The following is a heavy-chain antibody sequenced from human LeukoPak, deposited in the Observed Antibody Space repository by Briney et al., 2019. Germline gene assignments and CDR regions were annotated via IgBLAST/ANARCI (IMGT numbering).Heavy chain of an antibody. J-gene: IGHJ6*03. CDR3: ARGFWGSGSYYNYYYYYYMDV. CDR2: ISSSGSTI. D-gene: IGHD3-10*01. Sequence: GGSLRLSCAAAGFTFSDYYMSWIRQAPGKGLEWVSYISSSGSTIYYADSVKGRFTISRDNSKNTLYLQMNSLRAEDTAVYYCARGFWGSGSYYNYYYYYYMDVWGKGTTVTISS. V-gene: IGHV3-11*01. CDR1: GFTFSDYY.